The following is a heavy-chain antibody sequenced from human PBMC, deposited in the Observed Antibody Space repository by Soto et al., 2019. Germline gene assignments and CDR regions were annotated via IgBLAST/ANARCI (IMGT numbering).Heavy chain of an antibody. J-gene: IGHJ4*02. D-gene: IGHD3-16*02. CDR2: ISGSGGST. Sequence: GGSLRLSCAASGFTFSSYAMSWVRQAPGKGLEWVSAISGSGGSTYYADSVKGRFTISRDNSKNTLYLQMNSLRAEDTAVYYCAKLPLGMITFGGVIVSGHPDYWGQGTLVTVSS. CDR1: GFTFSSYA. V-gene: IGHV3-23*01. CDR3: AKLPLGMITFGGVIVSGHPDY.